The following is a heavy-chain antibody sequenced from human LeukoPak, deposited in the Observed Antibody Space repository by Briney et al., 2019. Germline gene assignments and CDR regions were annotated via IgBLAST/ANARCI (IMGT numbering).Heavy chain of an antibody. J-gene: IGHJ4*02. CDR3: ATMPGYFDS. D-gene: IGHD2-2*01. Sequence: GGSLRLSCAASGFTLSSYEMNWVRQAPGKGLEWVSYISNSGSTIYYADSVKGRFTVSRDNVKNSLYLQMNSLRAEDTAVYYCATMPGYFDSWGQGTLVTVSS. V-gene: IGHV3-48*03. CDR2: ISNSGSTI. CDR1: GFTLSSYE.